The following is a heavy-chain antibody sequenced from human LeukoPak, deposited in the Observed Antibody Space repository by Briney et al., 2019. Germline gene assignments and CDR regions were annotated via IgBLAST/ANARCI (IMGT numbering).Heavy chain of an antibody. CDR3: ARAYSSSWYFNWFDP. J-gene: IGHJ5*02. Sequence: SETLSLTCTVSGYSISTGYYWDWIRQPPGKGLEWIGTFYHGGSTYYNPSLKSRVTISVDTSKNQFSLNLTSVTAADTAVYYCARAYSSSWYFNWFDPWGQGTLVTVSS. CDR2: FYHGGST. V-gene: IGHV4-38-2*02. D-gene: IGHD6-13*01. CDR1: GYSISTGYY.